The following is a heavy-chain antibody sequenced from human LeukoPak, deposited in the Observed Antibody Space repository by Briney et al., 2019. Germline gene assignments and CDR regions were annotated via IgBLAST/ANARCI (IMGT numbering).Heavy chain of an antibody. D-gene: IGHD5-18*01. V-gene: IGHV3-30*02. CDR3: AKDPYSYGSYFDY. J-gene: IGHJ4*02. CDR1: GFTFSGCG. Sequence: GSLRLSCAASGFTFSGCGMHWVRQAPGKGLEWVAFIWCDGRDKYYVDSVKGRFTISRDNSKNKLYLQMNSLRAEDTAMYYCAKDPYSYGSYFDYWGQGTLVTVSS. CDR2: IWCDGRDK.